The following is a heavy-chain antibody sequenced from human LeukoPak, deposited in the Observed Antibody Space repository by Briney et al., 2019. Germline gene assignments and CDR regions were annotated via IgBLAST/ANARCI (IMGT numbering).Heavy chain of an antibody. CDR2: ISGSGGST. J-gene: IGHJ4*02. D-gene: IGHD3-10*01. Sequence: PGGSLRLSCAASGFTFSSYAMSWVRQSPGKGLEWVSAISGSGGSTYYADSVKGRFTISRDNSKNTLYLQMNSLRAEDTAVYFCAKGWFGELLSVDYWGQGPLVTVSS. V-gene: IGHV3-23*01. CDR1: GFTFSSYA. CDR3: AKGWFGELLSVDY.